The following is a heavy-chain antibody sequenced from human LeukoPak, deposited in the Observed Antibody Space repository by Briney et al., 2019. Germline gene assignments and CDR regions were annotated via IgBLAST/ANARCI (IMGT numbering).Heavy chain of an antibody. Sequence: EGSLTLSCAASGFTFSSCSKNWVRPAPGKGLEWISSTSSSSSYILYTDSVKGRFTISRDNGKNSLYLQMNSLRAEDTAVYYCARDKQLVQGGGVYWGQGTLVTVSS. J-gene: IGHJ4*02. CDR1: GFTFSSCS. V-gene: IGHV3-21*01. CDR2: TSSSSSYI. CDR3: ARDKQLVQGGGVY. D-gene: IGHD6-6*01.